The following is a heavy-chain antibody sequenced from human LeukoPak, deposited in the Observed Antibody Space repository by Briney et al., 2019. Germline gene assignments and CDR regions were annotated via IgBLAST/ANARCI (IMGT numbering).Heavy chain of an antibody. Sequence: GGSLRLPCAASGFTFSSYWMHWVRQAPGKGLVWVSRINSDGSSTSYADSVKGRFTISRDNAKNTLYLQMNSLRAEDTAVYYCARIDLVTGLDYWGQGTLVTVSS. V-gene: IGHV3-74*01. CDR3: ARIDLVTGLDY. CDR2: INSDGSST. D-gene: IGHD4-23*01. J-gene: IGHJ4*02. CDR1: GFTFSSYW.